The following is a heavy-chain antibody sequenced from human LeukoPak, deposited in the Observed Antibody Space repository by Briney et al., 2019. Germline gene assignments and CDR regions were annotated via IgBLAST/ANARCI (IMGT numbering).Heavy chain of an antibody. Sequence: SVKVSCKASGFTFTSSAVQWVRQARGQRLEWIGWIVVGSGNTNYAQKFQERVTITRDMFTSTAYMELSSLRSEDTAVYYCAAPDTAKSWYYYGMDVWGKGTTVTVSS. D-gene: IGHD5-18*01. V-gene: IGHV1-58*01. CDR2: IVVGSGNT. J-gene: IGHJ6*04. CDR1: GFTFTSSA. CDR3: AAPDTAKSWYYYGMDV.